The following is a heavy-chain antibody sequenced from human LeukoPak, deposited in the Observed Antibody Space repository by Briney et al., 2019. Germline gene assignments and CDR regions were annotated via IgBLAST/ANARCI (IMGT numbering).Heavy chain of an antibody. CDR3: ARTTYYYDKDAFDI. Sequence: VASLKVSCKASGYTFTSSGISCVRQTPGQGLEWMGWISAYNGNTNYAQKLQGRVTLTTDTSTSTAHMELRSLRSDDTAVYYCARTTYYYDKDAFDIWGQGTMVTVSS. CDR1: GYTFTSSG. CDR2: ISAYNGNT. J-gene: IGHJ3*02. V-gene: IGHV1-18*01. D-gene: IGHD3-22*01.